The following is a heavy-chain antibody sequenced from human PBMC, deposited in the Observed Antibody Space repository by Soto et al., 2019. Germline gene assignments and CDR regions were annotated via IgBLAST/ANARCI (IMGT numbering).Heavy chain of an antibody. D-gene: IGHD2-15*01. V-gene: IGHV3-48*03. CDR2: ISSSGSTI. Sequence: PGGSLRLSCAASGFTFRGYEMNWVRQAPGKGLEWVSYISSSGSTIYYADSVKGRFTISRDNAKNSLYLQMNSLRAEDTAVYYCANLGVVVAATNWFDPWGQGTLVTVSS. CDR1: GFTFRGYE. J-gene: IGHJ5*02. CDR3: ANLGVVVAATNWFDP.